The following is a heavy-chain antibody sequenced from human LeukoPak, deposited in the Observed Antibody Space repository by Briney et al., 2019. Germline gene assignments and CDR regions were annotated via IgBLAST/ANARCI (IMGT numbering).Heavy chain of an antibody. J-gene: IGHJ4*02. CDR2: ISYDGSNK. CDR3: ARDPAKFWSGHDY. Sequence: GGSLRLPCTASGFTFSSYGMHWVRQAPGKGLEWVAVISYDGSNKYYADSVKGRFTISRDNSKNTLYVQMNSLRAEDTAVYYCARDPAKFWSGHDYWGQGTLVTVSS. CDR1: GFTFSSYG. V-gene: IGHV3-30*03. D-gene: IGHD3-3*01.